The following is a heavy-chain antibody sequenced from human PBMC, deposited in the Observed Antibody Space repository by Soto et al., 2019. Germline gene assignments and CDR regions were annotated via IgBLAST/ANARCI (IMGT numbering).Heavy chain of an antibody. J-gene: IGHJ6*03. CDR3: ERHLSSGYYYYYYMDV. Sequence: QLQLQESGPGLVKPSETLSLTCTVSGGSISSSSYYWGWIRQPPGKGLEWIGSIYYSGSTYYNPSLKSRVTISVDTSKNQFSLKLSSVTAADTAVYYCERHLSSGYYYYYYMDVWGKGTTVTVSS. V-gene: IGHV4-39*01. CDR1: GGSISSSSYY. D-gene: IGHD3-16*02. CDR2: IYYSGST.